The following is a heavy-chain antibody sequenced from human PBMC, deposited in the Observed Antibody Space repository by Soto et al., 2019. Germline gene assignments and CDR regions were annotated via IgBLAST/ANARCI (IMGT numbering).Heavy chain of an antibody. J-gene: IGHJ5*02. CDR2: IYYSGST. CDR1: GGSISSGGYY. D-gene: IGHD2-2*01. Sequence: SETLSLTCTVSGGSISSGGYYWSWLRQHPGKGLEWIGYIYYSGSTYYNPSLKSRVTISVDTSKNQFSLKLSSVTAADTAVYYCERGTPDIVVVSPWGQGTLVTVS. CDR3: ERGTPDIVVVSP. V-gene: IGHV4-31*03.